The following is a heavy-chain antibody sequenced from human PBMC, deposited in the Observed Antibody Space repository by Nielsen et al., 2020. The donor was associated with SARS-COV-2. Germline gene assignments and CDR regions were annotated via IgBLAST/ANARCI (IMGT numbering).Heavy chain of an antibody. J-gene: IGHJ4*02. CDR1: GGSISSGGYY. CDR3: ARGNGSSWYPYFDY. D-gene: IGHD6-13*01. CDR2: IYYSGST. Sequence: LRLSCTVSGGSISSGGYYWSWIRQHPGKGLEWIGYIYYSGSTYYNPSLKSRVTISVDTSKNQFSLKLSSVTAADTAVYYCARGNGSSWYPYFDYWGQGTLVTVSS. V-gene: IGHV4-31*03.